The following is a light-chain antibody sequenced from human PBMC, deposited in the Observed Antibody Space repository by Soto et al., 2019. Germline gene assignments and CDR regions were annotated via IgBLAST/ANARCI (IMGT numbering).Light chain of an antibody. Sequence: EFVMTQSPAILSVSPGERVALSCRASQSVSINLAWIQQKPGQGPRLLIIGASSRATGIPDRFSGSGSGTDFTLTISRLEPEDFAVYYCQQYGSSGFTFGPGTKVDIK. V-gene: IGKV3-20*01. J-gene: IGKJ3*01. CDR1: QSVSIN. CDR2: GAS. CDR3: QQYGSSGFT.